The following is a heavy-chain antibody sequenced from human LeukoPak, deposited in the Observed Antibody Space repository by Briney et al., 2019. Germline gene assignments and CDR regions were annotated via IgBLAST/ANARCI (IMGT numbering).Heavy chain of an antibody. CDR1: GYTFTGYY. J-gene: IGHJ3*02. V-gene: IGHV1-2*02. CDR2: INPNSGGT. Sequence: ASVKVSCKASGYTFTGYYMHWVRQAPGQGLERMGWINPNSGGTNYAQKFQGRVTMTRDTSISTAYMELSRLRSDDTAVYYCARVKGYCSSTSCYGARDAFDIWGQGTMVTVSS. D-gene: IGHD2-2*01. CDR3: ARVKGYCSSTSCYGARDAFDI.